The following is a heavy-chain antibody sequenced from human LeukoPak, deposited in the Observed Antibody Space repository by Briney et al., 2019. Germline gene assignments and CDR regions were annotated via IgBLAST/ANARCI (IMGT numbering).Heavy chain of an antibody. CDR3: AKEWAVTMIVVVITCFDY. CDR2: ISGSGGST. CDR1: GFTFGSYA. D-gene: IGHD3-22*01. V-gene: IGHV3-23*01. Sequence: PGGSLRLSCAAYGFTFGSYAMSWVRQAPGKGLKWVSAISGSGGSTYYADSVKGRFTISRDNSKNTLYLQMNSLRAEDTAVYYCAKEWAVTMIVVVITCFDYWGQGTLVTVSS. J-gene: IGHJ4*02.